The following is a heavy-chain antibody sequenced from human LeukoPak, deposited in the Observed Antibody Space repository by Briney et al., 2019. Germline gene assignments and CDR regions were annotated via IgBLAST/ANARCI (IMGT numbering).Heavy chain of an antibody. D-gene: IGHD4-17*01. CDR1: GYTFTSYG. J-gene: IGHJ4*02. CDR2: ISAYNGNT. V-gene: IGHV1-18*01. CDR3: ARWQAVTTSFDY. Sequence: ASVKVSCKASGYTFTSYGISWVRQAPGQGLEWMGWISAYNGNTNYAQKLQGRVTMTTDTSTSTAYMEPRSLRSDDTAVYYCARWQAVTTSFDYWGQGTLVTVSS.